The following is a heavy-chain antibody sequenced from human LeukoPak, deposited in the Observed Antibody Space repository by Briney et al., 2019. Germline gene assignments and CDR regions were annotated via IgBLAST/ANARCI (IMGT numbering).Heavy chain of an antibody. V-gene: IGHV4-59*01. CDR3: ARDSQGGAFDI. J-gene: IGHJ3*02. CDR1: GGSISSYY. Sequence: SETLSLTCTVSGGSISSYYWSWIRQPPGKGLEWIGYIYYSGSTNYNPSLKSRVTISVDTSKNQFSLKLSSVTAADTAVYYCARDSQGGAFDIWGQGTMVTVS. D-gene: IGHD3-16*01. CDR2: IYYSGST.